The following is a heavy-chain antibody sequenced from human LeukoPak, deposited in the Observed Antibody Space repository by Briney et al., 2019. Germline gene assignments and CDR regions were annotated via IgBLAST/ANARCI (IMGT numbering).Heavy chain of an antibody. Sequence: GESLKISCKGSGYSFTSYWISWVRQMPGKGLEWMGRIDPSDSYTNYSPSFQGHVTISADKSISTAYLQWSSLKASDTAMYYCARHHYYDSSGYYYDYYGMDVWAKGPRSPSP. CDR3: ARHHYYDSSGYYYDYYGMDV. CDR2: IDPSDSYT. J-gene: IGHJ6*02. CDR1: GYSFTSYW. D-gene: IGHD3-22*01. V-gene: IGHV5-10-1*01.